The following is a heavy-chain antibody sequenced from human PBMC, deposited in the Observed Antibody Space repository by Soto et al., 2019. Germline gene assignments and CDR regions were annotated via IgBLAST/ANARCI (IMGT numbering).Heavy chain of an antibody. CDR3: ARGYVDTADAFDI. D-gene: IGHD5-18*01. CDR2: ISSSSSYI. V-gene: IGHV3-21*01. J-gene: IGHJ3*02. Sequence: PGGSLRLSCLASGFTFSSYSMNWVRQAPGKGLEWVSSISSSSSYIYYADSVKGRFTISRDNAKNSLYLQMNSLRAEDTAVYYCARGYVDTADAFDIWGQGTMVTVSS. CDR1: GFTFSSYS.